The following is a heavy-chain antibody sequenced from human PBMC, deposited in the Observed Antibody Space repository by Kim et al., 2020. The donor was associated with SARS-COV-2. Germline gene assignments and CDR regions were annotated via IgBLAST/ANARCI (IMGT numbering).Heavy chain of an antibody. CDR3: ARAAVVAATHFFDY. V-gene: IGHV4-61*03. Sequence: NPSLKSRVTMSMYTSKNHFSRRLSSVTAADTAVYYCARAAVVAATHFFDYWGQGTLVTVSS. D-gene: IGHD2-15*01. J-gene: IGHJ4*02.